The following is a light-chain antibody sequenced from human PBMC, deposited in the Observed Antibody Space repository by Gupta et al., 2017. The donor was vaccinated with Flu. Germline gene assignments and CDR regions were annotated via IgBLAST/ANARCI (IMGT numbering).Light chain of an antibody. CDR3: SSYVTGSTGV. CDR1: SSDVGGYKY. CDR2: EVS. J-gene: IGLJ3*02. V-gene: IGLV2-14*01. Sequence: RAITISCTGTSSDVGGYKYVSWYQQHPGKAPKLLIYEVSNRPAGVSNRFSGFKSGNMASLTISGRQAEDEATYYCSSYVTGSTGVFGGGTMLTVL.